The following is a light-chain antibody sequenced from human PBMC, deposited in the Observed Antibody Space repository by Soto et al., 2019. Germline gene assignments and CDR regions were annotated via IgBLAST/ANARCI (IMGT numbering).Light chain of an antibody. CDR1: QSINRF. CDR2: KAS. V-gene: IGKV1-5*03. J-gene: IGKJ1*01. CDR3: QHYNSYSEA. Sequence: DIQMTQSPSSLSASVGDRVTITCRASQSINRFLNWYQQKPGKAHKLLIYKASTLKSGVQSRFSGSGSGTEFTLTIRSLQPDDFATYYCQHYNSYSEAFGQGTKVDIK.